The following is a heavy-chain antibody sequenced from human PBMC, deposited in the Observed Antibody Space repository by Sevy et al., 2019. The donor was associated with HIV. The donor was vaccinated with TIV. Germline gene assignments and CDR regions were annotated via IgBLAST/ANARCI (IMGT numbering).Heavy chain of an antibody. CDR3: ARHFSVVVPPHGPRPYYIDV. V-gene: IGHV4-39*01. J-gene: IGHJ6*03. CDR1: GGSISSSSYY. CDR2: IYYSGST. D-gene: IGHD2-2*01. Sequence: SETLSLTCTVSGGSISSSSYYWGWIRQPPGKGLEWIGSIYYSGSTYYNPSLKSRVTISVDTSKNQFSLKLSSVTAADTAVYYCARHFSVVVPPHGPRPYYIDVWGKGTTVTVSS.